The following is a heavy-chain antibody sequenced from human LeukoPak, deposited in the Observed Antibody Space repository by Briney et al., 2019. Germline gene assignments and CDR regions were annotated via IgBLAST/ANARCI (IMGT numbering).Heavy chain of an antibody. V-gene: IGHV1-18*01. CDR1: GYTFTSYG. CDR3: ARDYSGGTAMVHRFDY. D-gene: IGHD5-18*01. CDR2: ISAYNGNT. J-gene: IGHJ4*02. Sequence: GASVKVSCKASGYTFTSYGISWVRQAPGQGLEWMGWISAYNGNTNYAQKLQGRVTMTTDTSTSTAYMELRSLRSDDTAVSYCARDYSGGTAMVHRFDYWGQGTLVTVSS.